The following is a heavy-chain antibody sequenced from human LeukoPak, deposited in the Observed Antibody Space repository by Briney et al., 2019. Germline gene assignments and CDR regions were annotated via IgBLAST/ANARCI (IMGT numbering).Heavy chain of an antibody. CDR1: GGSISSYY. V-gene: IGHV4-59*12. CDR3: ARDDGGSSSSRYYYYMDV. D-gene: IGHD6-6*01. Sequence: SETLSLTCTVSGGSISSYYWSWIRQPPGKGLEGIGYIYYSGSTNYNPSLKSRVTISVDTSKNQFSLKLSSVTAADTAVYYCARDDGGSSSSRYYYYMDVWGKGTTVTVSS. CDR2: IYYSGST. J-gene: IGHJ6*03.